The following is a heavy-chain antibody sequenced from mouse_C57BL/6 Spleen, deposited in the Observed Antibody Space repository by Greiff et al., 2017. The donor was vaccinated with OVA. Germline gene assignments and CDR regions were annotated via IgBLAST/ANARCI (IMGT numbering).Heavy chain of an antibody. V-gene: IGHV1-64*01. CDR1: GYTFTSYW. J-gene: IGHJ1*03. CDR3: ARCTTVVATDRYFDV. D-gene: IGHD1-1*01. CDR2: IHPNSGST. Sequence: QVQLQQPGAELVKPGASVKLSCKASGYTFTSYWMHWVKQRPGQGLEWIGMIHPNSGSTNYNEKFKSKATLTVDKSSSTAYMQLSSLTSEDSAVYYGARCTTVVATDRYFDVWGTGTTVTVSS.